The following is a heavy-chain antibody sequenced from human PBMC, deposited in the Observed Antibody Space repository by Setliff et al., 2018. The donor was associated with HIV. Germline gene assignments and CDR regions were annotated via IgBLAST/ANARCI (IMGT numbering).Heavy chain of an antibody. Sequence: GGSLRLSCAASGFTFSSYSMNWVRQAPGKGLEWVSYISSSSSTIYYADSVKGRFTVSRDNSNNTVYLQMNSLRAEDTAMYYCAKTQTVITVYGPFDSWGQGTPVTGSS. CDR3: AKTQTVITVYGPFDS. D-gene: IGHD4-4*01. CDR2: ISSSSSTI. V-gene: IGHV3-48*01. CDR1: GFTFSSYS. J-gene: IGHJ4*02.